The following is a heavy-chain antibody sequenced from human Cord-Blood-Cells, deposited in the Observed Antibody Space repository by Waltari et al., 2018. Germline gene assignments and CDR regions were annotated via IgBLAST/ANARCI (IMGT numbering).Heavy chain of an antibody. Sequence: EVQLLESGGGLVQPGGSLRLSCAASGFTFSSSAMSWVRQAPGKGLEWVSAISGSGGSTYYADSVKGRFTISRDNSKNTLYLQMNSLRAEDTAVYYCAKDEISGSYYFDYWGQGTLVTVSS. J-gene: IGHJ4*02. D-gene: IGHD1-26*01. CDR3: AKDEISGSYYFDY. V-gene: IGHV3-23*01. CDR1: GFTFSSSA. CDR2: ISGSGGST.